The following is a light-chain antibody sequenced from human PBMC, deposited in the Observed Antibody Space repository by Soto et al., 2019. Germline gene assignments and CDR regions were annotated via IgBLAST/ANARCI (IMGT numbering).Light chain of an antibody. J-gene: IGKJ2*01. CDR2: GAS. CDR1: QNINNW. V-gene: IGKV1-5*01. Sequence: DTQMTQSPSTLSASVGDTVTITCRARQNINNWLAWYQQKPEKVPKLLIYGASTLEDGVPSRFSGSRSGTEFTLTINSMQPDDFATYYRQRYDGYFGQGTKLEIK. CDR3: QRYDGY.